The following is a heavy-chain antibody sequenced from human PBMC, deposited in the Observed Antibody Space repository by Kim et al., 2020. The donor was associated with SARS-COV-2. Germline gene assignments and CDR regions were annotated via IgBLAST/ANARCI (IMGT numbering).Heavy chain of an antibody. V-gene: IGHV1-3*01. J-gene: IGHJ6*02. CDR2: INAGNGNT. Sequence: ASVKVSCKASGYTFTSYAMHWVRQAPGQRLEWMGWINAGNGNTKYSQQFQGRVTITRDTSASTAYMELSSLRSEDTAVYYCARAPRFAPYYYYGMDVWGQGTKVSVCS. CDR3: ARAPRFAPYYYYGMDV. D-gene: IGHD3-16*01. CDR1: GYTFTSYA.